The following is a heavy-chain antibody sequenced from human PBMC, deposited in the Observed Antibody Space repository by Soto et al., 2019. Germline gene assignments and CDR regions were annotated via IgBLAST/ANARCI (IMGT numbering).Heavy chain of an antibody. Sequence: SETLSLTCTVSGGSIDSGDYYWSWIRQPPGKGLEWIGYIYYSGSTNYNPSLKSRVTISVDTSKNQFSLKLSSVTAADTAVYYCARGRSSSWQYYFDYWGQGTLVTVSS. CDR3: ARGRSSSWQYYFDY. CDR1: GGSIDSGDYY. J-gene: IGHJ4*02. CDR2: IYYSGST. D-gene: IGHD6-13*01. V-gene: IGHV4-61*08.